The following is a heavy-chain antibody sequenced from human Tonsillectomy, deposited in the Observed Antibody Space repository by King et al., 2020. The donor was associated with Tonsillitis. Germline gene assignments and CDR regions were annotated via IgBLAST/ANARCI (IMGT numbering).Heavy chain of an antibody. V-gene: IGHV3-21*01. CDR1: GFTFSSSA. J-gene: IGHJ4*02. CDR2: ISFSGISK. D-gene: IGHD2-21*01. CDR3: ARDVGTGCGGDCYYFDY. Sequence: VQLVESGGGLVKPGGSLRLSCEASGFTFSSSAMNWVRQAPGEGLEWVSSISFSGISKNYADSVKGRFTISRDNAKNSLYLQMNSLRAEDTAVYYCARDVGTGCGGDCYYFDYWGQGTLVTVSS.